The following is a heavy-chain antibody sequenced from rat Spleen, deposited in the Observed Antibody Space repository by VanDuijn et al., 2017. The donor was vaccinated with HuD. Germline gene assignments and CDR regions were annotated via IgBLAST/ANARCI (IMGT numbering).Heavy chain of an antibody. Sequence: EVQLVESGGGLVQPGKSLKLSCAASGFTFSDYGMAWVRQAPTKGLEWVETISYGDSSGNSSTYYRDSVKGRFTISRDNAKSTLSLQMDSLRSEDTATFYCARRHYGYTDYFDYWGQGVMVTVSS. V-gene: IGHV5-29*01. CDR1: GFTFSDYG. CDR3: ARRHYGYTDYFDY. CDR2: ISYGDSSGNSST. D-gene: IGHD1-9*01. J-gene: IGHJ2*01.